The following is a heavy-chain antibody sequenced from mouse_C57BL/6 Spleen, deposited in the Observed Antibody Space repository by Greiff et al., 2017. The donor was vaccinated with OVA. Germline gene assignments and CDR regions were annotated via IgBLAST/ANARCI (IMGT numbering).Heavy chain of an antibody. J-gene: IGHJ2*01. V-gene: IGHV1-59*01. CDR2: IDPSDSYT. D-gene: IGHD2-3*01. CDR3: ASPGDGYYFDY. Sequence: QVQLQQPGAELVRPGTSVKLSCKASGYTFTSYWMHWVKQRPGQGLEWIGVIDPSDSYTNYNQKFKGKATLTVDTSSSTAYMQLSSLTSEDSAVYYCASPGDGYYFDYWGQGTTLTVSS. CDR1: GYTFTSYW.